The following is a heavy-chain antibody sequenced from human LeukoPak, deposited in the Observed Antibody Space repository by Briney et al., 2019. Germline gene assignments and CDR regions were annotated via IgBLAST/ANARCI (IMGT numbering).Heavy chain of an antibody. CDR3: ARSNFCSGGSCYQDSGFDY. D-gene: IGHD2-15*01. CDR1: GFTVSSNY. V-gene: IGHV3-53*01. J-gene: IGHJ4*02. Sequence: PGGSLRLSCAASGFTVSSNYMTWVRQAPGKGLEWVSIIYSGGSTYYADSVKGRFTLSRDNSKNMLYLQMNSLRAEDTAVYYCARSNFCSGGSCYQDSGFDYWGQGTLVTVSS. CDR2: IYSGGST.